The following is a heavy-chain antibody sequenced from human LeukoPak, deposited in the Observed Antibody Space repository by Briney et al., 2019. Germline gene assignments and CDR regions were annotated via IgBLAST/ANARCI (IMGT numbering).Heavy chain of an antibody. Sequence: GGSLQISCQSPGSPFNDYWIGWAPALPGKGLEGMGIIYPRDSSTRSSPSFQGQVTNSLDKSISTAYLHGSSLKGSGTAMDYCVGLLQSVYFDYLGQGTLVTVSS. CDR1: GSPFNDYW. J-gene: IGHJ4*02. CDR3: VGLLQSVYFDY. CDR2: IYPRDSST. V-gene: IGHV5-51*01.